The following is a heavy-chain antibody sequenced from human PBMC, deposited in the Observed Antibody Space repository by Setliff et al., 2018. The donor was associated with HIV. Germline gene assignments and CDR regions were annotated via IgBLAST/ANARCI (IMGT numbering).Heavy chain of an antibody. D-gene: IGHD3-10*01. CDR1: GGSVSGYF. V-gene: IGHV4-59*02. CDR3: ARATFGSTSSGINYDMDV. J-gene: IGHJ6*03. Sequence: ASETLSLTCTVSGGSVSGYFWSWIRQPPGRGLEWIGYIYYDGTTNSNPSLKSRVTISVTTSKNQFSRKLSSVTAADTALYFCARATFGSTSSGINYDMDVWGKGTTVTVSS. CDR2: IYYDGTT.